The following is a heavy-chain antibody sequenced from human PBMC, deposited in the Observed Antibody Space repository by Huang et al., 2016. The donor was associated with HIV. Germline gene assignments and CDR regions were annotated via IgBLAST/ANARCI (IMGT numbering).Heavy chain of an antibody. D-gene: IGHD3-10*01. CDR2: INHNRKI. CDR1: GGAFRGSS. J-gene: IGHJ4*02. V-gene: IGHV4-34*02. CDR3: ARCFNYYASDNLGVYYFDS. Sequence: QVQLKQWGAGLLKPSETLSLTCAVYGGAFRGSSWTWIRQFPEKGLEWIGYINHNRKIIYDPSLSARVTMSTDPSKNHFSLHLTSVTAADTALYYCARCFNYYASDNLGVYYFDSWGLGTLVTVSP.